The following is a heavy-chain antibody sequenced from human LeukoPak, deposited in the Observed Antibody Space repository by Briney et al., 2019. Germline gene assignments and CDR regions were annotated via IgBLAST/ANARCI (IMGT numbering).Heavy chain of an antibody. CDR3: AXXXSDYPMTPLGG. Sequence: ASVKVSCKASGYTFTSYDISWVRQATGQGLEWMGWMNPNSGNTGYAQKFQGRVTMTRNTSISTAYMELSSLRSEDTAVYYCAXXXSDYPMTPLGGWGQGTLVTVSS. J-gene: IGHJ4*02. CDR1: GYTFTSYD. CDR2: MNPNSGNT. V-gene: IGHV1-8*01. D-gene: IGHD4-17*01.